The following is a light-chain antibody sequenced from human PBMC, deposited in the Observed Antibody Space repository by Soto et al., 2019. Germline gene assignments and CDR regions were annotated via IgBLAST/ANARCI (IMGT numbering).Light chain of an antibody. CDR2: DVF. J-gene: IGLJ3*02. CDR1: SSDVGAYPY. V-gene: IGLV2-14*03. CDR3: SSYTNSRSRV. Sequence: QSALTQPASVSGSPGQSITISCTGTSSDVGAYPYVAWYQHHPGKAPKLIIYDVFNRPSGVSHRFSASKSGNTASLIISGLQADDEADYYCSSYTNSRSRVFGGGTKVTVL.